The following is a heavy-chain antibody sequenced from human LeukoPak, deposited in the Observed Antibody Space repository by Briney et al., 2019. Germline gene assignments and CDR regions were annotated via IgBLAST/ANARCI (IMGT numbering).Heavy chain of an antibody. D-gene: IGHD1-14*01. CDR2: INSDGSST. CDR3: ARGRKDWYVDL. Sequence: GGSLRLSCAASGFTFSSYWMHWVRQAPGKGLVWVSRINSDGSSTSYADSVKGRFTISRDNAKNTRYLQMNSLRAEDTAVHYCARGRKDWYVDLWGRGTLVTVSS. J-gene: IGHJ2*01. CDR1: GFTFSSYW. V-gene: IGHV3-74*01.